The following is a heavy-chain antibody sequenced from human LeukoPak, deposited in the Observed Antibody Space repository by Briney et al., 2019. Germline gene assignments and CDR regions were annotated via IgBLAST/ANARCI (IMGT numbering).Heavy chain of an antibody. CDR3: ARGRRAVAGTCWFDP. CDR1: GGSISSYY. J-gene: IGHJ5*02. D-gene: IGHD6-19*01. Sequence: SETLSLTCTVSGGSISSYYWGWIRQPAGKGLEWIGRIYTSGSTNYNPSLKSRVTMSVDTSKNQFSLKLSSVTAADTAVYYCARGRRAVAGTCWFDPWGQGTLVTVSS. CDR2: IYTSGST. V-gene: IGHV4-4*07.